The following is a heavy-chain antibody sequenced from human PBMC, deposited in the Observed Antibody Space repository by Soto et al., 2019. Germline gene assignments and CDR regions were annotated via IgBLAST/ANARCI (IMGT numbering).Heavy chain of an antibody. CDR2: IYPGDSTA. V-gene: IGHV5-51*01. CDR3: ASRTTPMALDL. D-gene: IGHD5-18*01. CDR1: GYNFPTYW. Sequence: DVQLVQSGTEVKKPGESLKISCHSSGYNFPTYWIAWLRQMPGKGLEWVGVIYPGDSTATYNPSFQGQVTISVDKSINTAYLQWSGLKASDTAMYFCASRTTPMALDLWGQGTLVTVSS. J-gene: IGHJ4*02.